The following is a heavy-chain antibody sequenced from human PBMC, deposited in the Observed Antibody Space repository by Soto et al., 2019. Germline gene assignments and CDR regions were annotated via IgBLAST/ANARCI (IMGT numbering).Heavy chain of an antibody. CDR3: AREVTYGGGSFSLGL. J-gene: IGHJ4*02. CDR1: GYFFTSHY. D-gene: IGHD3-10*01. Sequence: ASVKVSCKTSGYFFTSHYIHWVRLAPGRGLEWMGRINPNNGDTNSPQKFQGRVTMTSGTSISTAYMEMSGLRSDDTALYYCAREVTYGGGSFSLGLWGQGTLVTVSS. V-gene: IGHV1-2*06. CDR2: INPNNGDT.